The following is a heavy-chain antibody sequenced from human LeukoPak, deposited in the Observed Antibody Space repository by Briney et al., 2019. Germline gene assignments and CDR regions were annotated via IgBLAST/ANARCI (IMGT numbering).Heavy chain of an antibody. CDR1: GLTFSNYG. J-gene: IGHJ3*02. Sequence: GGSLRLSCAVSGLTFSNYGMSWVRQAPGKGLEWVSIIYSGGSTFYADSVKGRFTISRDNSKNTLYLQMNSLRAEDTAVYYCARGGSYLSAFDIWGQGTMVTVSS. CDR2: IYSGGST. D-gene: IGHD1-26*01. CDR3: ARGGSYLSAFDI. V-gene: IGHV3-53*01.